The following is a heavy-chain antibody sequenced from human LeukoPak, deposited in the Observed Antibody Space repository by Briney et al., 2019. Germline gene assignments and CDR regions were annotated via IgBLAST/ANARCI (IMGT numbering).Heavy chain of an antibody. Sequence: GGSPRLSCAASGFTFSSYAMSWVRQAPGKGLEWVSAISGSGGSTYYADSVKGRFTISRDNSKNTLYLQMNSLRAEDTAVYYCAKGSSSGWYLFGYWGQGTLVTVSS. CDR2: ISGSGGST. J-gene: IGHJ4*02. CDR1: GFTFSSYA. V-gene: IGHV3-23*01. D-gene: IGHD6-19*01. CDR3: AKGSSSGWYLFGY.